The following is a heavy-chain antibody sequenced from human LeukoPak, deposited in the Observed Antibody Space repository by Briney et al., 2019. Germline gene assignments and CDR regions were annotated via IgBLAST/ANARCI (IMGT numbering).Heavy chain of an antibody. J-gene: IGHJ5*02. CDR1: GYTFTGHY. Sequence: ASVKVSCKASGYTFTGHYMHWVRQAPGQGLEWVGRINHNSGGAHYAQKFQGRVTMTRDTSINTAYMELSRLRSDDTAVYYCARDIVEVTAALFWFDLWGQGTLVTVSS. D-gene: IGHD2-2*01. CDR3: ARDIVEVTAALFWFDL. CDR2: INHNSGGA. V-gene: IGHV1-2*06.